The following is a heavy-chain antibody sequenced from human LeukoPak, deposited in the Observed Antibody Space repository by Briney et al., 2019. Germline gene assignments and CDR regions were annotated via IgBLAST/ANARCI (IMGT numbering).Heavy chain of an antibody. CDR1: RYTFSTYG. D-gene: IGHD5-12*01. CDR3: ARGTTADIDY. Sequence: ASVKVSCKASRYTFSTYGISWVRQAPGQGLEWMGWISTYNGNTNYAQKLQGRVTMTTDTSTSTAYMELRSLRSDDTAVYYCARGTTADIDYWGQGTLVTVSS. V-gene: IGHV1-18*01. CDR2: ISTYNGNT. J-gene: IGHJ4*02.